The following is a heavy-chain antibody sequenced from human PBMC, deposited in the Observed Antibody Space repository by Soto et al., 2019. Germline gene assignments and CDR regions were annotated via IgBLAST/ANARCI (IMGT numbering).Heavy chain of an antibody. J-gene: IGHJ6*02. CDR2: ISSSSSTI. CDR3: AREEVVSAAIYYGMDV. CDR1: GFTFSSYS. D-gene: IGHD2-2*02. Sequence: GGSLRLSCAASGFTFSSYSMNWVRQAPGKGLEWVSYISSSSSTIYYADSVKGRFTISRDNAKNSLYLQMNSLRDEDTAVYYCAREEVVSAAIYYGMDVWGQGTTVTVS. V-gene: IGHV3-48*02.